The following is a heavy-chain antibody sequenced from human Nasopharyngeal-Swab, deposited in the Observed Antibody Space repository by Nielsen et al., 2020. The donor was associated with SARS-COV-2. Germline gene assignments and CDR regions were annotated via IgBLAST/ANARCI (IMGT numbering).Heavy chain of an antibody. Sequence: GESLKISCAASGFTFSSYWMSWVRQAPGKGLEWVANIKQDGSENYYVDSVKGRFTISRDNAKNSLYLQMNSLRAEDTAVCYCARVGLGYNWNYFDPHYYYGMDVWGQGTTVTVSS. CDR1: GFTFSSYW. J-gene: IGHJ6*02. V-gene: IGHV3-7*03. D-gene: IGHD1-7*01. CDR2: IKQDGSEN. CDR3: ARVGLGYNWNYFDPHYYYGMDV.